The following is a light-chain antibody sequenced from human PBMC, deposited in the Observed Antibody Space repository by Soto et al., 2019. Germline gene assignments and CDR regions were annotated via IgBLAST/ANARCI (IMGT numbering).Light chain of an antibody. J-gene: IGKJ1*01. CDR3: QNYNGAPWT. V-gene: IGKV1-27*01. CDR2: AAS. CDR1: PGISNY. Sequence: DIQMTQSPSSLSASVGDRVTITCRASPGISNYLDWYQQKPGKVPKLLIYAASTLQSGVPSRFSGSGAGTDFTLTISSLQPEDGAAYYCQNYNGAPWTFGQGTKVEIK.